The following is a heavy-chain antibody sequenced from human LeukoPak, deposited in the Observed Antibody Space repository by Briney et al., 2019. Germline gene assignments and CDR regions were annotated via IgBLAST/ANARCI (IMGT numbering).Heavy chain of an antibody. CDR1: GGSFSGYY. D-gene: IGHD6-13*01. V-gene: IGHV4-34*01. CDR2: INHSGST. CDR3: ARHGKGSSSWSPHYYYYMDV. Sequence: PETLSPTCAVYGGSFSGYYWSWIRQPPGKGLEWIGEINHSGSTNYNTSLKSRVTISVDTSKNQFSLKLSSVTAADTAVYYCARHGKGSSSWSPHYYYYMDVWGKGTTVTISS. J-gene: IGHJ6*03.